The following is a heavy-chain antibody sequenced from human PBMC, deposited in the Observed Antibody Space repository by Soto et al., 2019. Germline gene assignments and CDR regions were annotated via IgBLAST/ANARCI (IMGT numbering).Heavy chain of an antibody. V-gene: IGHV4-30-4*01. Sequence: QVQLQESGPGLVKPSQTLSLTCTVSGGSISSGDYYWSWIRQPPGKGLEWIGYIYYSGSTYYNPSLKSRVTISVDTSQNQFSLKLSSVTAADTAVYYCARVGVVVVAAWGWRDGMDVWGQGTTVTVSS. D-gene: IGHD2-15*01. CDR2: IYYSGST. CDR1: GGSISSGDYY. J-gene: IGHJ6*02. CDR3: ARVGVVVVAAWGWRDGMDV.